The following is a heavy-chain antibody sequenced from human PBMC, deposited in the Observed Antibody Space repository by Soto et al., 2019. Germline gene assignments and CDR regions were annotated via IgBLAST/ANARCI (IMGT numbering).Heavy chain of an antibody. Sequence: PSETLSLTCAVSGGSISSSNWWNWVRQPPGKGLEWIGEIYHSGSTNYNPSLKSRVTISVDKSKNQFSLKLSSVTAADTAVYYCARDPSIAARSLDYWGQGTLVTVSS. D-gene: IGHD6-6*01. CDR3: ARDPSIAARSLDY. CDR1: GGSISSSNW. V-gene: IGHV4-4*02. J-gene: IGHJ4*02. CDR2: IYHSGST.